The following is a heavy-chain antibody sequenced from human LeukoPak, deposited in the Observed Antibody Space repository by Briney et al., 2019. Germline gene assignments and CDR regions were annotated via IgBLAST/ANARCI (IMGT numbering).Heavy chain of an antibody. CDR2: IYYRGST. D-gene: IGHD1-26*01. CDR1: GGSISSYY. Sequence: PSETLSLTCTVSGGSISSYYWGWIRQPPGKGLEWIGSIYYRGSTSYNPSLKSRVTISVDTSKNQFSLKLTSVTAADTAVYYCARERGILRGDAFDLWGQGTMVTVSS. CDR3: ARERGILRGDAFDL. V-gene: IGHV4-39*07. J-gene: IGHJ3*01.